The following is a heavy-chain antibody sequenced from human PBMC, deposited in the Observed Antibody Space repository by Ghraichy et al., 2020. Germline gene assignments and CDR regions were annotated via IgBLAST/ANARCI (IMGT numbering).Heavy chain of an antibody. D-gene: IGHD5/OR15-5a*01. V-gene: IGHV3-48*02. CDR1: GFTFSSYS. CDR3: ARGVRNPYYFAY. J-gene: IGHJ4*02. CDR2: ISSSRSTI. Sequence: GGSLRLSCAASGFTFSSYSMNWVRQAPGKGLEWVSYISSSRSTIYYADSVKGRFTISRDNAKNALYLQMNSLRDEDTAVYYCARGVRNPYYFAYWGQGSLVTVSS.